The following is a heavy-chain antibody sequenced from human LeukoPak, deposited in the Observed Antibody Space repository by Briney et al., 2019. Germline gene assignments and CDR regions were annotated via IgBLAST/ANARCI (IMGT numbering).Heavy chain of an antibody. D-gene: IGHD2-8*01. CDR3: ARAAGYCTNGVCYQIDY. J-gene: IGHJ4*02. CDR1: GGSISSDDYP. V-gene: IGHV4-30-2*01. Sequence: TLSLTCAVSGGSISSDDYPWSWIRQPPGKGLGWFGYLYHSGSAHYNPSLKSRVTISVDRSKNQFSLKLNSVTAADTAVYYCARAAGYCTNGVCYQIDYWGQGTLVTVSS. CDR2: LYHSGSA.